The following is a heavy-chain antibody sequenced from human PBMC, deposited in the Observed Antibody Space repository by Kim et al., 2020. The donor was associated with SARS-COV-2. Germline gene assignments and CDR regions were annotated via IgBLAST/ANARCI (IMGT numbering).Heavy chain of an antibody. D-gene: IGHD6-6*01. CDR2: YN. Sequence: YNDYAVSVKSRIPINPDTSKNQFSLHLNAVTPEDTAVYYCARSSARRFDYWGQGTLVTVSS. J-gene: IGHJ4*02. CDR3: ARSSARRFDY. V-gene: IGHV6-1*01.